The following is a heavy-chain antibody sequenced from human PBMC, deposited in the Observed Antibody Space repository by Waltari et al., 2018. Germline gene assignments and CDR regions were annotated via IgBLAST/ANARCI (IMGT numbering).Heavy chain of an antibody. Sequence: EVQLVESGGDLVQPGGSLRLSCAVSGLTFRNNGMNWVRQGPGKGLEWVANIKQDGSEKYYVDSVKGRFTISRDNAKNSLYLQMNSLRVEDTAVYYCVRGVVGATKAFDIWGQGTMVSVSS. J-gene: IGHJ3*02. CDR2: IKQDGSEK. CDR3: VRGVVGATKAFDI. V-gene: IGHV3-7*01. CDR1: GLTFRNNG. D-gene: IGHD1-26*01.